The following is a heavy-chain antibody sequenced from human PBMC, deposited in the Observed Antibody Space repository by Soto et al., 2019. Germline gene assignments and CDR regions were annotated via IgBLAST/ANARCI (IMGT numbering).Heavy chain of an antibody. CDR1: GFTFSDYY. Sequence: GGSLRLSCAASGFTFSDYYMSWIRQAPGKGLEWVSYISSSSSYTNYADSVKGRFTISRDNAKNSLYLQMNSLRAEDTAVYYCARDSSSWYETPRIDYWGQGTLVTVSS. D-gene: IGHD6-13*01. V-gene: IGHV3-11*05. CDR3: ARDSSSWYETPRIDY. CDR2: ISSSSSYT. J-gene: IGHJ4*02.